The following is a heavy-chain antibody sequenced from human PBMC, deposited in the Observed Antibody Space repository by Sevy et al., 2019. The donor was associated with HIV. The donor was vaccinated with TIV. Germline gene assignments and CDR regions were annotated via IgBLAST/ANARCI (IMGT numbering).Heavy chain of an antibody. CDR2: IIAVWGTT. V-gene: IGHV1-69*13. D-gene: IGHD3-10*01. CDR3: ARDKNYYVSGSFDY. J-gene: IGHJ4*01. Sequence: ASVKVSCKASGGIFRSNAISWVRQAPGQGLEWMGGIIAVWGTTHYAQKFQGRVTITADETRSTAYMELSSLKSEETAVYYCARDKNYYVSGSFDYLGQGSQVTVSS. CDR1: GGIFRSNA.